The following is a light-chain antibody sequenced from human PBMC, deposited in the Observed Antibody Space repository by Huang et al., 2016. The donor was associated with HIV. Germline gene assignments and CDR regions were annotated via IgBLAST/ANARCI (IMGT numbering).Light chain of an antibody. CDR3: QQSYSTPYT. CDR1: QTINTL. Sequence: DIQMTQSPSSLSASVGDRVTITCRASQTINTLLNWYQQKPGKAPKLLIYATSSLQGGVPSRFRGSGSGTHFTLTITSLQLEDFATYFCQQSYSTPYTFGQGTKLEIK. J-gene: IGKJ2*01. V-gene: IGKV1-39*01. CDR2: ATS.